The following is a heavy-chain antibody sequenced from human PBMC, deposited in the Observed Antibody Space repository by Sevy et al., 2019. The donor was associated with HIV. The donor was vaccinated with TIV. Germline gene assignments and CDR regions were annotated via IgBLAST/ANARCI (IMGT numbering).Heavy chain of an antibody. V-gene: IGHV3-11*01. CDR2: ISVSSSAK. CDR1: GFDFSDYY. CDR3: VGRRYSPAYSWSYHFDY. J-gene: IGHJ4*02. D-gene: IGHD3-16*01. Sequence: GGSLRLSCAASGFDFSDYYMNWIRQTPGKVLEWISYISVSSSAKYCTDSVKGRFAISRDNARNSLYLQMNSLRVEDTAVYFCVGRRYSPAYSWSYHFDYWGQGALVTVSS.